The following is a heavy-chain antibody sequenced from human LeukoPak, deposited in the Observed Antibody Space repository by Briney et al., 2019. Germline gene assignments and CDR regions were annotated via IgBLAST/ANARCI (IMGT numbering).Heavy chain of an antibody. D-gene: IGHD6-19*01. Sequence: GGSLRLSCAVSGFTFSKYAMGWVRQAPGKGLQWVSSISADVGSNTYYADSVKGCFTISRDNSKNTLYLQMNSLRAEDTAIYYCVKPGEQWLVFVYWGQGTLVTVSS. CDR1: GFTFSKYA. CDR2: ISADVGSNT. J-gene: IGHJ4*02. CDR3: VKPGEQWLVFVY. V-gene: IGHV3-23*01.